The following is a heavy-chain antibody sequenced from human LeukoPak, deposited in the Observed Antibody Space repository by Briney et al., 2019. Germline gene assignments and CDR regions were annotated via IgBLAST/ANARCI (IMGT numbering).Heavy chain of an antibody. CDR1: GYTFTSYA. D-gene: IGHD1-1*01. Sequence: ASVKVSCKASGYTFTSYAMHWVRQAPGQRLEWMGWINAGNGNTKYSQKFQGRVTITRDTSASTAYMELSSLRSEDTAAYYCARSWNDLGWFDPWGQGTLVTVSS. CDR3: ARSWNDLGWFDP. CDR2: INAGNGNT. V-gene: IGHV1-3*01. J-gene: IGHJ5*02.